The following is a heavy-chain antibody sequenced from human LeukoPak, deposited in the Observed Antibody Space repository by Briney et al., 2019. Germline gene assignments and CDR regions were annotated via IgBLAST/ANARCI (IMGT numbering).Heavy chain of an antibody. CDR3: ASDYCSSTSCPPLGYYYMDV. V-gene: IGHV3-30*03. J-gene: IGHJ6*03. CDR2: ISYDGSNK. D-gene: IGHD2-2*01. CDR1: GFTFSSYG. Sequence: GGSLRLSCAASGFTFSSYGMHWVRQAPGKGLEWVAVISYDGSNKYYADSVKGRFTISRDNSKNTLYLQMNSLRAEDTAVYYCASDYCSSTSCPPLGYYYMDVWGKGTTVTVSS.